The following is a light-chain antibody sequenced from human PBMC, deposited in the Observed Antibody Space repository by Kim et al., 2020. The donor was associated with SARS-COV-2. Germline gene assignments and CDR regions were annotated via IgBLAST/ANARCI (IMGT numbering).Light chain of an antibody. CDR3: QQYGSSVVT. V-gene: IGKV3-20*01. CDR2: SAS. CDR1: QSVSSSY. Sequence: APGKRATRSCRASQSVSSSYLARYQQKTGQDPRLIINSASSRATGIPDRFSGSGSGTDFALTSSRRETEGFAVYYCQQYGSSVVTFGGGTKVDIK. J-gene: IGKJ4*01.